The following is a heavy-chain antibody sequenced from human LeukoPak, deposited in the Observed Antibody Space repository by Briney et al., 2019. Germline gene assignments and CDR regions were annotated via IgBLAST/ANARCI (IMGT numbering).Heavy chain of an antibody. CDR1: GGSISSGSYY. Sequence: SQTLSLTCTVSGGSISSGSYYGSWIRQPAGKGLEWIGRIYTSGSTNYNPSLKSRVTISVDTSKNQFSLKLSSVTAADTAVYYCARDKPGMATVTTGFDYWGQGTLVTVSS. D-gene: IGHD4-17*01. CDR2: IYTSGST. J-gene: IGHJ4*02. CDR3: ARDKPGMATVTTGFDY. V-gene: IGHV4-61*02.